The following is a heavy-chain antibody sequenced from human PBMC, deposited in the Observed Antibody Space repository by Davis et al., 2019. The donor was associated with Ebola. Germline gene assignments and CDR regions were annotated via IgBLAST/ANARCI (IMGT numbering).Heavy chain of an antibody. D-gene: IGHD3-22*01. Sequence: GESLKISCAASGFTFSSYGMHWVRQAPGKGLEWVSVIYSGGSTYYADSVKGRFTISRDNSKNTLYLQMNSLRAEDTAVYYCAREDYYDSSGYFWGQGTLVTVSS. CDR1: GFTFSSYG. CDR3: AREDYYDSSGYF. J-gene: IGHJ4*02. V-gene: IGHV3-53*01. CDR2: IYSGGST.